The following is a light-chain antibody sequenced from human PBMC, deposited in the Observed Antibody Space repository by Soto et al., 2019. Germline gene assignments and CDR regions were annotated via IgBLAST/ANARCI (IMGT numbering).Light chain of an antibody. CDR3: SSYGGSNNFVV. J-gene: IGLJ2*01. CDR2: DVI. V-gene: IGLV2-8*01. CDR1: SSDDGGYNY. Sequence: QSALTQPPSASGSPGQSVTISCTGTSSDDGGYNYVSWYQHHPGKAPKLILYDVIKRPSGVPDRFSGSKSGNTASLTVSGLQAEDEADYYCSSYGGSNNFVVFGGGTKLTVL.